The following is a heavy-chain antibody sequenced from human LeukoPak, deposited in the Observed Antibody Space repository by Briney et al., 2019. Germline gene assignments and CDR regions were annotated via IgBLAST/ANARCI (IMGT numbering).Heavy chain of an antibody. D-gene: IGHD6-13*01. CDR1: GFTFDDYA. CDR3: AKDAIAAAGTPYYYYGMDV. V-gene: IGHV3-9*01. Sequence: LSGRSLRLSCAASGFTFDDYAMHWDRQAPGKGLEWVSGISWNSGSIGYADSVKGRFTISRDNAKNSLYLQMNSLRAEDTALYYCAKDAIAAAGTPYYYYGMDVWGQGTTVTVSS. CDR2: ISWNSGSI. J-gene: IGHJ6*02.